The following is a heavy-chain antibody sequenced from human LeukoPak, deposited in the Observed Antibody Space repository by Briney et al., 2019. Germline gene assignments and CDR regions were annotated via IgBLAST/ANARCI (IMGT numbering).Heavy chain of an antibody. CDR1: GFTFSSYA. J-gene: IGHJ3*02. CDR2: LSGDGSSR. D-gene: IGHD3-22*01. V-gene: IGHV3-23*01. CDR3: AKVSGPSGFDAFDI. Sequence: GESLKISCAASGFTFSSYAMGWVRQAPGEGLEWVSALSGDGSSRYYADSVRGRFTISRDNSKNTLFLQMNDLRAEDTAVYYCAKVSGPSGFDAFDIWGQGTMVTVSS.